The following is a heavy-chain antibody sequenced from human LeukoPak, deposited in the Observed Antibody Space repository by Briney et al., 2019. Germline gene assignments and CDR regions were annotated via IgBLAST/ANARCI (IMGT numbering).Heavy chain of an antibody. CDR2: IKSKTDGGTT. CDR1: GFTFSNAW. CDR3: TTLYDLPGDFDY. D-gene: IGHD3-3*01. V-gene: IGHV3-15*01. Sequence: PGGSLRLSCAASGFTFSNAWMSWVRQAPGKGLEWVGRIKSKTDGGTTDYAAPAKGRFTISRDDSKNTLYLQMNSLKTEDTAVYYCTTLYDLPGDFDYWGQGTLVTASS. J-gene: IGHJ4*02.